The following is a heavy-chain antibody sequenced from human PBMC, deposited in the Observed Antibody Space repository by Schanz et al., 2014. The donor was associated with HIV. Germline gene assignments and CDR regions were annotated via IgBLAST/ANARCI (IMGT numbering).Heavy chain of an antibody. CDR2: ISYDGSIK. D-gene: IGHD2-2*01. Sequence: VQLVESGGGLVKPGGSLRLSCAASGFTFSNAWMSWVRQAPAKGLEWVAVISYDGSIKEYADSVKGRFAISRDNSKNTVYLQMNSLRGEDSAVYYCAKVGRIYSTTWIDYWGQGTLVTVSS. CDR1: GFTFSNAW. J-gene: IGHJ4*02. V-gene: IGHV3-30*18. CDR3: AKVGRIYSTTWIDY.